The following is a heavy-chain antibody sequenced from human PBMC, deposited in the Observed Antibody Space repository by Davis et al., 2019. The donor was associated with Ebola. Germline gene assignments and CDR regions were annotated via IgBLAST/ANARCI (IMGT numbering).Heavy chain of an antibody. CDR2: AFFSGST. CDR3: ARGPDWFDP. Sequence: MPGGSLRLSCAASGFTFSSYGMHWIRQPPGKGLEWIGSAFFSGSTFYTPSLKSRVTVSVDTSKNQFSLRLSSVTAADTAVYYCARGPDWFDPWGQGTLVTVSS. CDR1: GFTFSSYG. J-gene: IGHJ5*02. V-gene: IGHV4-59*05.